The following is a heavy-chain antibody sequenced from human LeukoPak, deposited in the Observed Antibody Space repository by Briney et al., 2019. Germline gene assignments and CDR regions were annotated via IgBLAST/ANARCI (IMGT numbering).Heavy chain of an antibody. CDR3: AREAVAGTDYFDY. CDR1: GGSISSYY. CDR2: IYYSGGT. J-gene: IGHJ4*02. D-gene: IGHD6-19*01. V-gene: IGHV4-59*01. Sequence: PSETLSLTCTVSGGSISSYYWSWIRQPPGKGLEWIGYIYYSGGTNYNPSLKSRVTISVDTSKNQFSLKLSSVTAADTAVYYCAREAVAGTDYFDYWGQGTLVTVSS.